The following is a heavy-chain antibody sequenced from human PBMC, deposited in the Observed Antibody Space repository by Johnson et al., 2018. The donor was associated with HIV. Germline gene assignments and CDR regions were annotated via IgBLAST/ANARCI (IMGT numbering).Heavy chain of an antibody. V-gene: IGHV3-30*03. CDR1: GFTFSSYD. CDR3: ARDSETYDYVWGSYRLKGDDAFDI. CDR2: ISYDGSNK. Sequence: QVQLVESGGGVVQPGRSLRISCEVSGFTFSSYDMHWVRQAPGKGLKWVAVISYDGSNKYYADSVKGRFTISRDNSKNTLYLQMNSLRAEDTAVYYCARDSETYDYVWGSYRLKGDDAFDIWGQGTVVTVSS. D-gene: IGHD3-16*02. J-gene: IGHJ3*02.